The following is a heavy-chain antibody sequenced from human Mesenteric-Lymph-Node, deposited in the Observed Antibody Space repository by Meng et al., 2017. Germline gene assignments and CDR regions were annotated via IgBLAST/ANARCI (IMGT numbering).Heavy chain of an antibody. CDR1: GYSVSSNSAA. Sequence: QVQLQQSGPGLVKPSQTLSLTCAISGYSVSSNSAAWNWIRQSPSRGLEWLGRTYYRSKYYNDYALSVKSRITINPDTSKTQIFLHLKSVTPEDTAVYYCVRDVNLDWYFDLWGRGTLVTVSS. V-gene: IGHV6-1*01. CDR3: VRDVNLDWYFDL. CDR2: TYYRSKYYN. J-gene: IGHJ2*01.